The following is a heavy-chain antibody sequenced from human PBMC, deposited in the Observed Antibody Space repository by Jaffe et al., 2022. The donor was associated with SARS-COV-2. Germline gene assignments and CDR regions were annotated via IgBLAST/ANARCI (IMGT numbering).Heavy chain of an antibody. J-gene: IGHJ6*02. V-gene: IGHV1-69*02. D-gene: IGHD3-10*01. CDR2: IIPILGIA. Sequence: QVQLVQSGAEVKKPGSSVKVSCKASGGTFSSYTISWVRQAPGQGLEWMGRIIPILGIANYAQKFQGRVTITADKSTSTAYMELSSLRSEDTAVYYCARALYRGVGEKHFYGSGSYTRYYGMDVWGQGTTVTVSS. CDR3: ARALYRGVGEKHFYGSGSYTRYYGMDV. CDR1: GGTFSSYT.